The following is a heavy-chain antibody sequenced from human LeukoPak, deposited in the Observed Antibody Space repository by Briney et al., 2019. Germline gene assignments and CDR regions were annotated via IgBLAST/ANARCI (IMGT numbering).Heavy chain of an antibody. Sequence: PGGSLRLSCAASGFTVSSNYMSWVRQAPGKGLEWVSVIYSGGSTYYADSVKGRFTISRDNSKNTVYLQMNSLRAEDTAMYYCAREHNYGYAFAYSGQGTPVSVSS. CDR1: GFTVSSNY. CDR2: IYSGGST. V-gene: IGHV3-53*01. J-gene: IGHJ4*02. CDR3: AREHNYGYAFAY. D-gene: IGHD5-18*01.